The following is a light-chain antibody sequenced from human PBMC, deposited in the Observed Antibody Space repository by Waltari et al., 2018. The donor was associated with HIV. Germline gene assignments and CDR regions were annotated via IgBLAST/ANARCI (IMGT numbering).Light chain of an antibody. J-gene: IGLJ1*01. CDR3: AAWDDALNEYV. CDR2: KNT. Sequence: QSVLTQPPSASGTPGHRVTISCSGSSSNIGSNSVNWYQPLPELAPTLLIFKNTQRPSGVPDRFSASKSGTSASLAISGLQSEDEADYYCAAWDDALNEYVFGTGTRVTVL. V-gene: IGLV1-44*01. CDR1: SSNIGSNS.